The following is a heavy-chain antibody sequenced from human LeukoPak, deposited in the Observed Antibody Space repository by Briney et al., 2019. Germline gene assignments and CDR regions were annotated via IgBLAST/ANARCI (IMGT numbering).Heavy chain of an antibody. CDR1: GFTFSSYG. CDR3: ARAPSSGWSYYFDY. Sequence: GRSLRLSXAASGFTFSSYGMHWVRQAPGKGLEWVAVIWYDGSNKYYADSVKGRFTISRDNAKNSLYLQMNSLRAEDTAVYYCARAPSSGWSYYFDYWGQGTLVTVSS. J-gene: IGHJ4*02. CDR2: IWYDGSNK. D-gene: IGHD6-19*01. V-gene: IGHV3-33*01.